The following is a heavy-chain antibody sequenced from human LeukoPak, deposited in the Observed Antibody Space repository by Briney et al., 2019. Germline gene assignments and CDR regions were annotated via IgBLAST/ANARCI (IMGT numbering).Heavy chain of an antibody. CDR2: IYHSGST. Sequence: SETLSLTCTVSGYSISSGYYWGWIRQPPGKGLEWIGSIYHSGSTYYNPSLKSRVTISVDTSKNQFSLKLSSVTAADTAVYYCARGSLDSSGYYWFDPWGQGTLVTVSS. CDR1: GYSISSGYY. D-gene: IGHD3-22*01. CDR3: ARGSLDSSGYYWFDP. J-gene: IGHJ5*02. V-gene: IGHV4-38-2*02.